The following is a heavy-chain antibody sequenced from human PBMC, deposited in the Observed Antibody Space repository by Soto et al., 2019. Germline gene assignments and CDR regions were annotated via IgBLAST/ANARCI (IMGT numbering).Heavy chain of an antibody. CDR2: ISGSGSTT. CDR1: GLTFSRYG. J-gene: IGHJ4*02. Sequence: EVQLLESGGGLVQPGGSLRLSCAASGLTFSRYGMSWVRQAPGTGLEWASAISGSGSTTYYADSVKGRCTISRDDSKNILFLQMNSLRAEDTAVYYCVTRSRGLQSSPPRLDSWGQGTLVTVSS. D-gene: IGHD4-4*01. CDR3: VTRSRGLQSSPPRLDS. V-gene: IGHV3-23*01.